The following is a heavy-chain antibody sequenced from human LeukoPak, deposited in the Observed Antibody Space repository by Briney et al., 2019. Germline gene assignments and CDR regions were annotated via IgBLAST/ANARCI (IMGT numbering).Heavy chain of an antibody. CDR1: GYTFTSYF. D-gene: IGHD3-10*01. CDR2: INPSGGST. V-gene: IGHV1-46*01. Sequence: GASVKVSCKASGYTFTSYFMHRVRQAPGQGLEWMGIINPSGGSTSYAQKFQGRVTMTRDTSTSTVYMELSSLRSEDTAVYYCARDTNYYASGSSFDYWGQGTLVTVSS. CDR3: ARDTNYYASGSSFDY. J-gene: IGHJ4*02.